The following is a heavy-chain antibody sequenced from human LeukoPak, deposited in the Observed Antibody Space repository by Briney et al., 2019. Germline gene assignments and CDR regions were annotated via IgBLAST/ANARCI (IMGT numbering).Heavy chain of an antibody. V-gene: IGHV1-8*01. D-gene: IGHD4-23*01. J-gene: IGHJ4*02. CDR3: ASGMIDYGGNSHLGFDY. Sequence: ASVKVSCKASGYTFTSYDINWVRQATGQGLEWMGWMNPNSGNTGYAQKFQGRVTMTRSTSISTAYMELSSLRSEDTAVYYCASGMIDYGGNSHLGFDYWGQGTLVTVSS. CDR2: MNPNSGNT. CDR1: GYTFTSYD.